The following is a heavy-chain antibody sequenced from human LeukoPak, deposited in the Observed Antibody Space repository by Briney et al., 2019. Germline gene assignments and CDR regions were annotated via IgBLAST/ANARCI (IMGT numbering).Heavy chain of an antibody. V-gene: IGHV3-7*01. CDR1: GFTFSSYW. Sequence: GGSLRLSCAASGFTFSSYWMSWVRQAPGKGPEWVANIKQDGSDKYYVDSVKGRFTISRDNARNSLYLQMNSLRAEDTAVYYCARDSNGMDVWGQGTTVTVSS. CDR2: IKQDGSDK. J-gene: IGHJ6*02. CDR3: ARDSNGMDV.